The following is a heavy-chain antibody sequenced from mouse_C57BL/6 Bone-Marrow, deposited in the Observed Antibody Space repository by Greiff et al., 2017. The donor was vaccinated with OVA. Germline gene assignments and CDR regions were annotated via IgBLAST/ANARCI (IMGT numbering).Heavy chain of an antibody. J-gene: IGHJ1*03. CDR2: IYPRSGNT. CDR1: GYTFTSYG. CDR3: ARGAFYYDYRWYWYFDV. Sequence: VQLQQSGAELARPGASVKLSCKASGYTFTSYGISWVKQRTGQGLEWIGEIYPRSGNTYYNEKFKGKATLTADKSSSTAYMALRSLTSEDSAVYFCARGAFYYDYRWYWYFDVWGTGTTVTVSS. V-gene: IGHV1-81*01. D-gene: IGHD2-4*01.